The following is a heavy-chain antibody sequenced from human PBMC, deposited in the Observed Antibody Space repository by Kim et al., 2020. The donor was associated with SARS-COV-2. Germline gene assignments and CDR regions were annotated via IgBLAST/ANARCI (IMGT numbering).Heavy chain of an antibody. D-gene: IGHD3-9*01. Sequence: GGSLRLSCAASGFMFSSHSMAWVRQAPGQGLEWVSAITGSAIYTNYADSVKGRFTISRDNSKNTLYLQMSSLRAEDTAVYYCAKRIRESSGYFDDWGQGTLVTVSS. CDR1: GFMFSSHS. CDR3: AKRIRESSGYFDD. J-gene: IGHJ4*02. V-gene: IGHV3-23*01. CDR2: ITGSAIYT.